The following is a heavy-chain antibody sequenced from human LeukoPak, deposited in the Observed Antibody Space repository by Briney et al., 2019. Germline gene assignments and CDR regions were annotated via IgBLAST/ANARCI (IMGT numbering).Heavy chain of an antibody. Sequence: GGSLRLSCAASGFTFSSYSMNWVRQAPGKGLEWVSYISSSSSTKYYADSMKGRFTISRDNAKNSLYLQMNSLRAEDTAVYYCARGDPENYYYYYMDVWGKGTTVTVPS. CDR2: ISSSSSTK. J-gene: IGHJ6*03. CDR3: ARGDPENYYYYYMDV. CDR1: GFTFSSYS. D-gene: IGHD2-21*02. V-gene: IGHV3-48*01.